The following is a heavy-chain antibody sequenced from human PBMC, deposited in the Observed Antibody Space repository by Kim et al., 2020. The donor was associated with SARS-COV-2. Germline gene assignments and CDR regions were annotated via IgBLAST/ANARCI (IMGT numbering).Heavy chain of an antibody. D-gene: IGHD3-10*01. CDR1: GDSINTTSVY. J-gene: IGHJ4*02. Sequence: SETLSLTCTVSGDSINTTSVYWGWIRQPPGKGLEWIGSIFYTGSANYNPSLRSRVTISLDTSKNQFSLKMTSVTAADTAIYFCARHFGHAWYYIVYWGQGTLVTVSS. CDR2: IFYTGSA. V-gene: IGHV4-39*01. CDR3: ARHFGHAWYYIVY.